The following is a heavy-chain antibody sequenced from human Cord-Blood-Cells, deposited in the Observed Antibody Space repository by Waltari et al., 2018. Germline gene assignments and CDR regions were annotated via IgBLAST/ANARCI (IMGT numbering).Heavy chain of an antibody. J-gene: IGHJ6*03. CDR3: ARTYSGSYYYYYYYMDV. CDR2: MNPNSGNT. D-gene: IGHD1-26*01. V-gene: IGHV1-8*03. Sequence: QVQLVQSGAEVKKPGASVTVSCKASGYTFTSYDIHWVRQATGQGLEWMGWMNPNSGNTGYAQKFQGRVTITRNTSISTAYMELSSLRSEDTAVYYCARTYSGSYYYYYYYMDVWGKGTTVTVSS. CDR1: GYTFTSYD.